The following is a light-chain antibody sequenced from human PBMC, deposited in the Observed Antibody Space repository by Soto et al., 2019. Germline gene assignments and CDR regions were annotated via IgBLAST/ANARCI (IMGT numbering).Light chain of an antibody. V-gene: IGLV2-23*02. CDR3: CSFAGGATFV. Sequence: ALTQPACVSGSPGQSITISCTGTSNDVGGYDLVSWYQHHPGKAPKLIIYEATKRPSGVSDRFSGSKSGNTASLTISALQAEDEADYSCCSFAGGATFVFGGGTK. CDR1: SNDVGGYDL. J-gene: IGLJ2*01. CDR2: EAT.